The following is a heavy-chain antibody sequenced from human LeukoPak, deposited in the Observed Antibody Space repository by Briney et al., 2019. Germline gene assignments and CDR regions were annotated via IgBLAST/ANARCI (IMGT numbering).Heavy chain of an antibody. V-gene: IGHV4-59*01. CDR1: GGSIRSYY. CDR2: IYYSGDT. Sequence: PSETLSLTCTVSGGSIRSYYWSWSRQPPGKGLEWIGFIYYSGDTYYNPSLKSRVTISVDTSKNQFSLKLSSVTAADTAVYYCARARPGNDGGNFDYWGQGTLVTVSS. J-gene: IGHJ4*02. D-gene: IGHD1-1*01. CDR3: ARARPGNDGGNFDY.